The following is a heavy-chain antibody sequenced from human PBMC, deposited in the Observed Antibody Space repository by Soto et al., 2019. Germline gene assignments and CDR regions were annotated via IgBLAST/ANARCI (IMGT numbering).Heavy chain of an antibody. Sequence: EVQLVESGGDLVQPGGSLRLSCAASGFAVSSNYMTWVRQAPGKGLEWVSVIHSGGDTHYADSVRGRFTISRDNSKNTLYLQMNSLRAEDTAVYYCASRRTGPTYGGMDVWGQGTTVTVSS. D-gene: IGHD1-7*01. J-gene: IGHJ6*02. CDR2: IHSGGDT. CDR3: ASRRTGPTYGGMDV. CDR1: GFAVSSNY. V-gene: IGHV3-66*01.